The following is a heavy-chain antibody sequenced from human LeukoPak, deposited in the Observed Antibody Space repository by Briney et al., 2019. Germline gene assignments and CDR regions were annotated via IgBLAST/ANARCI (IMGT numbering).Heavy chain of an antibody. Sequence: SETLSLTCTVSGGSISSSSYYWGWIRQPPGKGLEWIGSIYYSGSTYYNPSLKSRVTISVDTSKNQFSLKLSSVTAADTAVYYCARDLPPPRSYFDYWGQGTLVTVSS. CDR1: GGSISSSSYY. CDR2: IYYSGST. V-gene: IGHV4-39*07. J-gene: IGHJ4*02. CDR3: ARDLPPPRSYFDY.